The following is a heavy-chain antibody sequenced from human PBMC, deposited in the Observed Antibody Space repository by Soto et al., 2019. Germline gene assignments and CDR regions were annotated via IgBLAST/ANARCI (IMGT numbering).Heavy chain of an antibody. J-gene: IGHJ6*02. V-gene: IGHV1-2*04. CDR3: CTSLYYYYGMDV. CDR1: GYTFTGYY. D-gene: IGHD2-2*01. Sequence: ASVKVSCKASGYTFTGYYMHWVLQAPGQGLEWMGWINPNSGGTNYAQKFQGWVTMTRDTSISTAYMELSRLRSDDTAVYYCCTSLYYYYGMDVWGQGTTVTVSS. CDR2: INPNSGGT.